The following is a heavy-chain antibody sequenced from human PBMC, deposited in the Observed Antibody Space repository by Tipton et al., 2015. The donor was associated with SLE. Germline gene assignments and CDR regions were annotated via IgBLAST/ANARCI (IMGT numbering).Heavy chain of an antibody. Sequence: TLSLTCPVSGGSISTSSYYWAWIRQPPGKGLECIGNINYSGTTSYNPSLKSRFTMSVDTSQNQFSLSLRSVTAADTAVYYCARQVPSTGTAGYFQHGGRCTLVSFSS. CDR3: ARQVPSTGTAGYFQH. D-gene: IGHD1-1*01. CDR1: GGSISTSSYY. J-gene: IGHJ1*01. CDR2: INYSGTT. V-gene: IGHV4-39*07.